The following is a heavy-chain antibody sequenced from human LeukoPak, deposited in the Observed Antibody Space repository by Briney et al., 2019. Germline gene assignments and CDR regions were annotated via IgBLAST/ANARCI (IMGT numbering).Heavy chain of an antibody. D-gene: IGHD6-13*01. CDR3: AREDTFEEAAAGGFDI. J-gene: IGHJ3*02. CDR2: ISSSGSTI. Sequence: GGSLRLSCAASGFTFSDYYMSWIRQAPGKGLEWVSYISSSGSTIYYADSVKGRFTISRDNAKNSLYLQMNSLRAEDTAVYYCAREDTFEEAAAGGFDIWGQGTMVTVSS. V-gene: IGHV3-11*01. CDR1: GFTFSDYY.